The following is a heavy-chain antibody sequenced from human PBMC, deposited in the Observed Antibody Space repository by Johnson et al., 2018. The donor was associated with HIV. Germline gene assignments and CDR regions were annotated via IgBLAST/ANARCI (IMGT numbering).Heavy chain of an antibody. CDR1: GFSFSSYA. D-gene: IGHD4-17*01. J-gene: IGHJ3*02. CDR2: IHYGGSKK. CDR3: AELSGYGDFDDGALDI. V-gene: IGHV3-30*04. Sequence: QVQLVESGGGVVQPGRSLGLSCAASGFSFSSYAMHWVRQAPGKGLEWVAVIHYGGSKKFYAESVKGRFSISRDNSKNILYVQMNSLRAEDTAVYYCAELSGYGDFDDGALDIWGQGTMVTVSS.